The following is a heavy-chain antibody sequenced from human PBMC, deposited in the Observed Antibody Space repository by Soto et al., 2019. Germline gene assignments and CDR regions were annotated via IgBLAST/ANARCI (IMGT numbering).Heavy chain of an antibody. CDR2: ISGSGGIT. CDR3: ARAAHYDFWSGYYYMDV. CDR1: GFTFSSYA. V-gene: IGHV3-23*01. J-gene: IGHJ6*03. D-gene: IGHD3-3*01. Sequence: EVQLLESGGSLVQPGRSLRLSCATSGFTFSSYAMAWVRQAPGKGLEWVSAISGSGGITYHAASVKGRFSISRDNSKNMLYLQMNSLGADDTAVYYCARAAHYDFWSGYYYMDVWGIGTTVTVSS.